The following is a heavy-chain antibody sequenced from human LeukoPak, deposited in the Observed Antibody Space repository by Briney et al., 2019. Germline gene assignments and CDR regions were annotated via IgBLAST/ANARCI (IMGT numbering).Heavy chain of an antibody. V-gene: IGHV1-69*05. CDR3: ARDLCSNYVSWRPCDNAFDI. D-gene: IGHD4-11*01. J-gene: IGHJ3*02. Sequence: ASVKVSCKASGDTFSGYAISWVRQAPEQGLEWMGRIIPIFGTANYAQKFQGRVTITTDESTSTAYMELSSLRSEDTAVYYCARDLCSNYVSWRPCDNAFDIWGQGTMVTVSS. CDR1: GDTFSGYA. CDR2: IIPIFGTA.